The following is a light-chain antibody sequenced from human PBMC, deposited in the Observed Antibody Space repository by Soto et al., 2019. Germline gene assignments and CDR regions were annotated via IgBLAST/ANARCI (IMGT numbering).Light chain of an antibody. Sequence: TQLTPSESSLAASVGDTVTITCRARQGNSRYLNWYQQKPGKAPKHLIYTASSLQSGVPSRFRGSGSGTDFTRAISSLQPEECATYSCQQSYNTPPYTFGQGTNLEIK. V-gene: IGKV1-39*01. J-gene: IGKJ2*01. CDR3: QQSYNTPPYT. CDR2: TAS. CDR1: QGNSRY.